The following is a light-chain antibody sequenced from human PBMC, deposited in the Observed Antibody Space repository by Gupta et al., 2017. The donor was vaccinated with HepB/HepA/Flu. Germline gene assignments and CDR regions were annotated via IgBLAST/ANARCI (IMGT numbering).Light chain of an antibody. CDR1: QNISRW. V-gene: IGKV1-5*03. CDR3: QQYSSYPCS. Sequence: DIQMTQSPSTLSASVGDRVTITCRASQNISRWLAWYQQKPGKAPNFLIQKASISESGVPSTFRGSGSGTEFTLTITSLQPHDFATYYCQQYSSYPCSFGQGTKLEIK. CDR2: KAS. J-gene: IGKJ2*04.